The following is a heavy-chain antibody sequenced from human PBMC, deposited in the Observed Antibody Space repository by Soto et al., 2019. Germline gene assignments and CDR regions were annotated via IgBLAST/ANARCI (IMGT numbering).Heavy chain of an antibody. V-gene: IGHV4-59*01. D-gene: IGHD2-2*02. J-gene: IGHJ5*02. Sequence: SETLSLTCTVSGGSISSYYWSWIRQPPGKGLEWIGYIYNSRSTHYNPSLKSRVTISVDTSKNQFSLKLSSVTAADTAVYYCARQQYCSSTSCYTTLDLNWFDPWGQGTLVTVSS. CDR2: IYNSRST. CDR1: GGSISSYY. CDR3: ARQQYCSSTSCYTTLDLNWFDP.